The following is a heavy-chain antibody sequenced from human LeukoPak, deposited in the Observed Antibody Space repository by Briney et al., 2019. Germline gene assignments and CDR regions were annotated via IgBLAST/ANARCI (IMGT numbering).Heavy chain of an antibody. CDR3: AKAPDRRRSGQFDY. Sequence: GGSLRLSCAASGFTFSSYAMHWVRQAPGKGLEWVAVISYDGSNKYYADSVKGRLTISRDNSKNTLCLQMNSLRAEDTAVYYCAKAPDRRRSGQFDYWGQGTLVTVSS. D-gene: IGHD1-26*01. CDR1: GFTFSSYA. CDR2: ISYDGSNK. J-gene: IGHJ4*02. V-gene: IGHV3-30*04.